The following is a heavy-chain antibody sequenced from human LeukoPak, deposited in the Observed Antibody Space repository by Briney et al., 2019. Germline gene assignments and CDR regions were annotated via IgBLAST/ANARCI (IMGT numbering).Heavy chain of an antibody. D-gene: IGHD4-17*01. CDR1: GYTFTRYG. CDR2: IIPIFGTA. CDR3: ARVTTVTDPTLDY. V-gene: IGHV1-69*06. J-gene: IGHJ4*02. Sequence: ASVKVSCKASGYTFTRYGITWVRQAPGQGLEWMGGIIPIFGTANYAQKFQGRVTITADKSTSTAYMELSSLRSEDTAVYYCARVTTVTDPTLDYWGQGTLVTVSS.